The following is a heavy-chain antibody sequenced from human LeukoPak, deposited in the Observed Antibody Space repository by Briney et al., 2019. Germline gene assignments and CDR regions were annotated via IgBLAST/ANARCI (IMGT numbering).Heavy chain of an antibody. CDR1: EYSFSSYW. Sequence: GESLKISCKGSEYSFSSYWIAWVRQMPGKGLEWMGIIHPGNSETTYNPSFQGQVTISADKSINTAYLQWNSLKASDTAMYYCARRLSSIAAAAANDCWGQGTLVTVSS. CDR3: ARRLSSIAAAAANDC. J-gene: IGHJ4*02. V-gene: IGHV5-51*01. CDR2: IHPGNSET. D-gene: IGHD6-13*01.